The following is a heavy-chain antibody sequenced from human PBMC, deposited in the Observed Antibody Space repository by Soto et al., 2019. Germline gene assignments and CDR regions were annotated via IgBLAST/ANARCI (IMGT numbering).Heavy chain of an antibody. CDR2: IRSQIDGGTT. Sequence: EVALVESGGVLVKAGGSLRLSCAASGFAFTNAWMTWVRQAPGKALEWVGRIRSQIDGGTTDYAAPVKGRFTISRDDSKNTLYLQMNSLKTEDTAVYYCTTVAYGEYVSDYWGQGTLVTVSS. D-gene: IGHD4-17*01. V-gene: IGHV3-15*01. CDR3: TTVAYGEYVSDY. J-gene: IGHJ4*02. CDR1: GFAFTNAW.